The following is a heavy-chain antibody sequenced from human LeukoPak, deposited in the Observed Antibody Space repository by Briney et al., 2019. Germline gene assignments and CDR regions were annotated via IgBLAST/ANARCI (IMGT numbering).Heavy chain of an antibody. Sequence: GGSLRLSCAASGFTFSSYSMNWVRQAPGKGLVWVSRIHSDGSTTTYADSVKGRYTISRDNAKNTLYLQMNSLRAEDTAVYYCARDFGYSPDYWGQGTLVTVFS. CDR2: IHSDGSTT. J-gene: IGHJ4*02. CDR3: ARDFGYSPDY. D-gene: IGHD3-22*01. V-gene: IGHV3-74*03. CDR1: GFTFSSYS.